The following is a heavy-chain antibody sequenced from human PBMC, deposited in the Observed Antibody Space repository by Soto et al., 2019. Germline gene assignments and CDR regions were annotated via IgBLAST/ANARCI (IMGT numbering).Heavy chain of an antibody. CDR1: GGTFSSYA. CDR2: IIPIFGTA. D-gene: IGHD6-6*01. CDR3: ARIEYSSSSDWFDP. Sequence: QVQLVQSGAEVKKPGSSVKVSCKASGGTFSSYAISWVRQAPGQGLEWMGGIIPIFGTANYAQKFQGRVTITADESTSTAYRELSSLRSEDTAVYYCARIEYSSSSDWFDPWGQGTLVTVSS. V-gene: IGHV1-69*12. J-gene: IGHJ5*02.